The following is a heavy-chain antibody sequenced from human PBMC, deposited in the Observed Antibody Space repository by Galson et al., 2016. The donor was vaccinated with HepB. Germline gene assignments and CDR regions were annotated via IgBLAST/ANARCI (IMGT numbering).Heavy chain of an antibody. CDR3: AREYSAFEY. CDR1: SGSISTYY. Sequence: SETLSLTCGVSSGSISTYYWLWIRQAPGKGLEWIGFIHYSGATYYNPSLMSRVTMSVDTSKNQFPLRLASVTTADTAVYYCAREYSAFEYWGPGIMVTVSS. CDR2: IHYSGAT. J-gene: IGHJ4*02. V-gene: IGHV4-59*01. D-gene: IGHD5-12*01.